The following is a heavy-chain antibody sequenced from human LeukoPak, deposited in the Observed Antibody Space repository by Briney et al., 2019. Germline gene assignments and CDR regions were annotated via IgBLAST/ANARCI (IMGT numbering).Heavy chain of an antibody. J-gene: IGHJ6*02. V-gene: IGHV3-53*01. CDR2: IYSGGST. D-gene: IGHD2-15*01. Sequence: GGSLRLSCAASGFTVSSNYMSWVRQAPGKGLEWVSVIYSGGSTYYADSVKGRFTISRDSSKNTLYLQMNSLRAEDTAVYYCARVGVVSYGMDVWGQGTTVTVSS. CDR1: GFTVSSNY. CDR3: ARVGVVSYGMDV.